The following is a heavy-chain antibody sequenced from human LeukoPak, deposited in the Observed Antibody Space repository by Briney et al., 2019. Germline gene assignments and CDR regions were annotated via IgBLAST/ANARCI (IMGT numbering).Heavy chain of an antibody. CDR1: GYTFTSYD. V-gene: IGHV1-8*03. D-gene: IGHD5-12*01. CDR3: ALGRGYSGPAGY. CDR2: MNPNSGNT. J-gene: IGHJ4*02. Sequence: ASVKVSCKASGYTFTSYDINWVRQATGQGLEWMGWMNPNSGNTGYAQKFQGRVTITRNTSISTAYMELSSLRSEDTAVYYCALGRGYSGPAGYWGQGTLVTVSS.